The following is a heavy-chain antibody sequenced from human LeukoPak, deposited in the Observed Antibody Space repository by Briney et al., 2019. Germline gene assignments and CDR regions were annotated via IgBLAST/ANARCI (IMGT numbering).Heavy chain of an antibody. CDR3: TVVRGVIILGMDV. CDR2: IKSKTDGGTT. CDR1: GFTFSNAW. D-gene: IGHD3-10*01. V-gene: IGHV3-15*01. J-gene: IGHJ6*02. Sequence: GGSLRLSCAASGFTFSNAWMSWVRQAPGKGLEWVGRIKSKTDGGTTDYAAPVKGRFTISRDDSKNTLYLQMNSLKTEDTAVYYCTVVRGVIILGMDVWGQGTTVTVSS.